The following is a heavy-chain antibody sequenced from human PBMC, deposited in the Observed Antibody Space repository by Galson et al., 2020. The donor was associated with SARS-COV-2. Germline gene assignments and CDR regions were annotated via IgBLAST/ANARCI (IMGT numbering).Heavy chain of an antibody. V-gene: IGHV4-30-4*01. CDR1: GGSISSGDYY. CDR3: ARADGDYDNYAFDI. J-gene: IGHJ3*02. D-gene: IGHD4-17*01. Sequence: ASETLSLTCTVSGGSISSGDYYWSWIRQPPGKGLEWIGYIYYSGSTYYNPSLKSRVTISVDTSKNQFSLKLSSVTAADTAVYYCARADGDYDNYAFDIWGQGTMVTVSS. CDR2: IYYSGST.